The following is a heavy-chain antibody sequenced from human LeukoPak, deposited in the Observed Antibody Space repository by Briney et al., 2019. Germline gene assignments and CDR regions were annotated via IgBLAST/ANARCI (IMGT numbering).Heavy chain of an antibody. J-gene: IGHJ3*02. CDR3: AKSDSGWRVNTFDI. CDR2: ISGSGGST. CDR1: GFTFSSYA. Sequence: GGSLSLSCAASGFTFSSYAMSWVRRAPGKGLEWVSAISGSGGSTYYADSVKGRFTISRDNSKNTLYLQMNSLRAEDTAVYYCAKSDSGWRVNTFDIWGQGTMVTVSS. D-gene: IGHD6-19*01. V-gene: IGHV3-23*01.